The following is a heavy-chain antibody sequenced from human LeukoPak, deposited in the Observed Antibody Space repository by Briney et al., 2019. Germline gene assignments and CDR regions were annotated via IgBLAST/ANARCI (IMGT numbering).Heavy chain of an antibody. V-gene: IGHV4-34*01. CDR3: AREDTGGLDY. J-gene: IGHJ4*02. Sequence: SETLSLTCAVYGGSFSGYYWSWIRQPPGEGLEWIGSIYYSGSTYYNPSLKSRVTISVDTSKNQFSLKLISVTAADTAVYYCAREDTGGLDYWGQGILVTVSP. CDR1: GGSFSGYY. CDR2: IYYSGST. D-gene: IGHD2-8*02.